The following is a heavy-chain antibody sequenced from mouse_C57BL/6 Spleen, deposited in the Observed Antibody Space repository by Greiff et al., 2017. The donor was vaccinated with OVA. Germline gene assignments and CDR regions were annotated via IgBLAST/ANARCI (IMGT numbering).Heavy chain of an antibody. V-gene: IGHV1-80*01. J-gene: IGHJ1*03. CDR3: ARHVGYFDV. Sequence: QVQLQQSGAELVKPGASVKISCKASFSSFISYRMNWVKQRPGKGLEWIGQIYPGDGDTNYNGKFKGKATLTADKSSSTAYMQLSSLTSEDSAVYFCARHVGYFDVWGTGTTVTVSS. CDR1: FSSFISYR. CDR2: IYPGDGDT.